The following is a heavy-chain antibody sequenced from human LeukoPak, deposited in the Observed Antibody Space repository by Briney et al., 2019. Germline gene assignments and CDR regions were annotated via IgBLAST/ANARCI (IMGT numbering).Heavy chain of an antibody. V-gene: IGHV3-30*18. Sequence: GGSLRLSCAASGFTFSSYGMHWVRQAPGKGLEWVAVISYDGSNKYYADSVKGRFTISRDNSKNTLYLQMNSLRAEDTAVYYRAKERADYGDYEYGMDVWGQGTTVTVSS. CDR2: ISYDGSNK. D-gene: IGHD4-17*01. J-gene: IGHJ6*02. CDR3: AKERADYGDYEYGMDV. CDR1: GFTFSSYG.